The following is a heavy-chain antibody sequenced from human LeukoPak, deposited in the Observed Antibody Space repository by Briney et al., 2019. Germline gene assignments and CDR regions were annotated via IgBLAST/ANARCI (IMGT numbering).Heavy chain of an antibody. J-gene: IGHJ4*02. D-gene: IGHD4-17*01. CDR2: ISITGGNR. CDR3: ARRGEYTNYGDYRFDF. Sequence: GGSLRLSCEVSGFTFRSYAMSWVRQAPGKGLEWVSVISITGGNRYHADSVKGRFTISRENSKNTLYLQKNSLRVEETAVYYCARRGEYTNYGDYRFDFWGQGTLVIVSS. V-gene: IGHV3-23*01. CDR1: GFTFRSYA.